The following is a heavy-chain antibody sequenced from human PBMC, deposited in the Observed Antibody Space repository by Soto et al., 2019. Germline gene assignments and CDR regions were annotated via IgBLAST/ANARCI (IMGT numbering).Heavy chain of an antibody. CDR1: GGSISSSSYY. CDR3: ASHEDTAMVVDY. J-gene: IGHJ4*02. V-gene: IGHV4-39*01. Sequence: QLQLQESGPGLVKPSETLSLTCTVSGGSISSSSYYWGWIRQPPGKGLEWIGSIYYSGSTYYNPSLKSRVPFSVYTSKNQFSLKLSSVTAADTAVYYCASHEDTAMVVDYWGQGTLVTVSS. D-gene: IGHD5-18*01. CDR2: IYYSGST.